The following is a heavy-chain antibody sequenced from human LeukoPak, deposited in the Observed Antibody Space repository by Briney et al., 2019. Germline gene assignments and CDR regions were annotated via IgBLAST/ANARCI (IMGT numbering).Heavy chain of an antibody. V-gene: IGHV4-61*08. CDR2: IYYNGNT. CDR3: ARGRSNYYGMDV. Sequence: SETLSLTCTVSGGSISSGGYYWSWIRQHPGKGLEWIGYIYYNGNTNYNPPLKSRVTMSADTSKNLFPLKVSSVTAADTAVYYCARGRSNYYGMDVWGQGTTVTVSS. CDR1: GGSISSGGYY. J-gene: IGHJ6*02. D-gene: IGHD1-26*01.